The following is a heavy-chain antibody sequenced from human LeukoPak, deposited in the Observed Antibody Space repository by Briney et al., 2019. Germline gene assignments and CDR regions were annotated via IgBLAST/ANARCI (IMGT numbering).Heavy chain of an antibody. Sequence: GRSRRLSGAASRFTFRSFGMHWVRKAPGKGLEWVAVISTDGNNKYFGDSVKGRFTISRDNSKNTLYLQINSLRPEDTAVYYCAKDQSQWGQGTLVIVSS. V-gene: IGHV3-30*18. CDR2: ISTDGNNK. CDR1: RFTFRSFG. J-gene: IGHJ4*02. CDR3: AKDQSQ.